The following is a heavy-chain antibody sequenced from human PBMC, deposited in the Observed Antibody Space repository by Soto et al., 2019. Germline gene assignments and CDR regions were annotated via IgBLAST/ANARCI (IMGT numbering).Heavy chain of an antibody. CDR3: ARVQAAGRDY. J-gene: IGHJ4*02. Sequence: SETLSLSCAVSGGSMSSSNGWSWVRHPPGKGLEWIGEIYHSWSTNYNPSLKSRVTISVDKSKNQFSLKLSSVTAADTAVYYCARVQAAGRDYWGQGTLVTVS. V-gene: IGHV4-4*02. D-gene: IGHD6-13*01. CDR2: IYHSWST. CDR1: GGSMSSSNG.